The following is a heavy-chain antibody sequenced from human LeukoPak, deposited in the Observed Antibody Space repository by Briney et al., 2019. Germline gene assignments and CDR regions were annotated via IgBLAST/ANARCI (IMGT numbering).Heavy chain of an antibody. CDR2: MNPNTGDT. J-gene: IGHJ4*02. D-gene: IGHD1-26*01. CDR3: TRGSLSGSSRDY. V-gene: IGHV1-8*01. CDR1: GDTFTGYD. Sequence: ASVRVSCKASGDTFTGYDINWVRQATGQGLEWMGWMNPNTGDTGYAQKFQGRVTMTRNSSIDTAYMELSGLRSEDTPVYYCTRGSLSGSSRDYWGQGTLLTVSS.